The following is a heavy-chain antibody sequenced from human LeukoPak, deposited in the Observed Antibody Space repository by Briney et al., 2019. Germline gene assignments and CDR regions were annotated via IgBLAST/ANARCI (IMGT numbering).Heavy chain of an antibody. Sequence: GRSLTLSCAASGFTFSSYGMHWVRQAPGKGLEWVAVISYDGSNKYYADSVKGRFTISRDNSKNTLYLQMSSLRSEDTAVYYCARDVRHRYCSSSSCYWGWLDPWGQGTLVTVSS. CDR1: GFTFSSYG. D-gene: IGHD2-2*01. CDR2: ISYDGSNK. J-gene: IGHJ5*02. CDR3: ARDVRHRYCSSSSCYWGWLDP. V-gene: IGHV3-30*03.